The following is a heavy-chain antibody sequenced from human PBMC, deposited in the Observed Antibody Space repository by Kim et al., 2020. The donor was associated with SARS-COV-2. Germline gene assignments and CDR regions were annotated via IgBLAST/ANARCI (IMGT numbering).Heavy chain of an antibody. D-gene: IGHD6-19*01. V-gene: IGHV3-66*01. CDR1: GFTVSSNY. Sequence: GGSLRLSCAASGFTVSSNYMSWVRQAPGKGLEWVSVIYSGGSTYYADSVKGRFTISRDNSKNTLYLQMNSLRAEDTAVYYCARDPSLSGWAEDAFDIWGQGTMVTVSS. CDR3: ARDPSLSGWAEDAFDI. J-gene: IGHJ3*02. CDR2: IYSGGST.